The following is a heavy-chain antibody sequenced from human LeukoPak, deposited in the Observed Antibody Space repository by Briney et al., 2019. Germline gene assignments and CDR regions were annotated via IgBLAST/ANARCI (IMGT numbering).Heavy chain of an antibody. D-gene: IGHD3-22*01. CDR2: IFPSGGEI. J-gene: IGHJ4*02. V-gene: IGHV3-23*01. CDR3: AKDPYYYDSSGPDY. CDR1: GFTFSTFA. Sequence: GGSLRLSCAASGFTFSTFAMIWVRQPPGKGLEWVSSIFPSGGEIHYADSVRGRFTISRGNSKNTLYLQMNSLRAEDTAVYYCAKDPYYYDSSGPDYWGQGTLVTVSS.